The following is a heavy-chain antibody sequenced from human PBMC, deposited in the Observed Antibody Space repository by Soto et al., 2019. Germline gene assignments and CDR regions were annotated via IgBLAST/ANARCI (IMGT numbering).Heavy chain of an antibody. CDR2: ISADNGNT. Sequence: ASVKVSCKASGYTLTSYDINWVRQAPGQGLEWMGWISADNGNTNYAQKLQGRVTMTTDTSTSTAYMELRSLRSDDTAVYYCASGNSLIHDFDIWGQGTMVTVSS. V-gene: IGHV1-18*04. CDR1: GYTLTSYD. J-gene: IGHJ3*02. CDR3: ASGNSLIHDFDI.